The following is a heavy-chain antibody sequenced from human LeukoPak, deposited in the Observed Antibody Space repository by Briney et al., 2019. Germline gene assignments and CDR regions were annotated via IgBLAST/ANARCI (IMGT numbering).Heavy chain of an antibody. CDR2: IYYSGST. D-gene: IGHD6-19*01. J-gene: IGHJ4*02. CDR3: ARHSSGWSGVDY. CDR1: GGSISSYY. V-gene: IGHV4-59*08. Sequence: PSETLSLTCTVSGGSISSYYWSWIRQPPGKGLEWIGYIYYSGSTNYNPSLKSRVTISVDTSKNQFSLKLSSVTAADTAVYCCARHSSGWSGVDYWGQGTLVTVSS.